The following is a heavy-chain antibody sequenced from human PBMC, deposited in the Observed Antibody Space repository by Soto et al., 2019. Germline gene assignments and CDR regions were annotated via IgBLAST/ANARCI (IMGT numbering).Heavy chain of an antibody. Sequence: WIRQAPGKGLEWVAVISYDGSNKYYADSVKGRFTISRDNSKNTLYLQMNSLRAEDTAVYYCARSLGIAEAGAIDDWGQGTLVTVSS. D-gene: IGHD6-19*01. CDR3: ARSLGIAEAGAIDD. J-gene: IGHJ4*02. CDR2: ISYDGSNK. V-gene: IGHV3-30-3*01.